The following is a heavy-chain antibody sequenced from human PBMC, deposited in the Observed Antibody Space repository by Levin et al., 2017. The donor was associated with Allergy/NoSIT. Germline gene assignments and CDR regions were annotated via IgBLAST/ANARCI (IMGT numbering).Heavy chain of an antibody. CDR2: IDYSGST. J-gene: IGHJ4*02. CDR1: GGPFSSSSYY. Sequence: SETLSLTCTVSGGPFSSSSYYWGWIRQPPGKGLEWIGSIDYSGSTYYNPSLQSRLTISVDTSNNQFSLRLSSVTAADTAVYYCARQAAYSDIWYEVGYYFDYWGQGTLVTVSS. D-gene: IGHD1-26*01. CDR3: ARQAAYSDIWYEVGYYFDY. V-gene: IGHV4-39*01.